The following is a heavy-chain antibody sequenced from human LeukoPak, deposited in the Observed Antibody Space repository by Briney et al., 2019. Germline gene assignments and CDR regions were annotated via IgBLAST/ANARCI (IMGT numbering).Heavy chain of an antibody. CDR2: INPNSGGT. CDR1: GYTFTGYY. CDR3: ARDRIAAAGTEVYYYGMDV. J-gene: IGHJ6*02. V-gene: IGHV1-2*02. D-gene: IGHD6-13*01. Sequence: ASVKVSCKASGYTFTGYYMHWVRQAPGQGLEWMGWINPNSGGTNYAQKLQGRVTMTTDTSTSTAYMELRSLRSDDTAVYYCARDRIAAAGTEVYYYGMDVWGQGTTVTVSS.